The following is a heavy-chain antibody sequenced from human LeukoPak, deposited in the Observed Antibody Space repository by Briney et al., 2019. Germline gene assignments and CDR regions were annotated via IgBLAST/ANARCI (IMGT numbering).Heavy chain of an antibody. CDR1: GYTFTGYY. Sequence: ASVKVSCKASGYTFTGYYMHWVRQAPGQGLEWMGWINPNSGGTNYAQKFQGRVTMTRDTSISTAYMELSRLRSDDTAVYYCARDRGRSAEYFQHWGQGTLVTVSS. CDR2: INPNSGGT. CDR3: ARDRGRSAEYFQH. J-gene: IGHJ1*01. D-gene: IGHD3-10*01. V-gene: IGHV1-2*02.